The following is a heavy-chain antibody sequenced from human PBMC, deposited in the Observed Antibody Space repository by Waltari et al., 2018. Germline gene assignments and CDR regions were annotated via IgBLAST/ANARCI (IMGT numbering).Heavy chain of an antibody. CDR3: ARAPENDYGDPVRGLDY. CDR1: GFTFSSYA. Sequence: QVQLVESGGGVVQPGRSLRLSCAASGFTFSSYAMHWVRQAPGKGLEWVAVISYDGSNKYSADSVKGRFTISRDNSKNTLYLQMNSLRAEDTAVYYCARAPENDYGDPVRGLDYWGQGTLVTVSS. J-gene: IGHJ4*02. CDR2: ISYDGSNK. V-gene: IGHV3-30-3*01. D-gene: IGHD4-17*01.